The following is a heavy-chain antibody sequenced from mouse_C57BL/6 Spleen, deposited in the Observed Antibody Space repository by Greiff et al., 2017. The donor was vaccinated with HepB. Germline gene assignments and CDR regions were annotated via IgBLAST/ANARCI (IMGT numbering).Heavy chain of an antibody. D-gene: IGHD2-4*01. CDR3: ALYDYDGYFDV. CDR2: ISYDGSN. J-gene: IGHJ1*03. CDR1: GYSITSGYY. Sequence: ESGPGLVKPSQSLSLTCSVTGYSITSGYYWNWIRQFPGNKLEWMGYISYDGSNNYNPSLKNRISITRDTSKNQFFLKLNSVTTEDTATYYCALYDYDGYFDVWGTGTTVTVSS. V-gene: IGHV3-6*01.